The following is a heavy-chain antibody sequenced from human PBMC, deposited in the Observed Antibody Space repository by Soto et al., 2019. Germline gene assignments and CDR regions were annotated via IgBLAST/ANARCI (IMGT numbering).Heavy chain of an antibody. J-gene: IGHJ6*03. Sequence: GGSLRLSCAASGFTFSSYGMHWVRQAPGKGLEWVAVIWYDGSNKYYADSVKGRFTISRDNSKNTLYLQMNSLRAEDTAVYYCARGKGYGARSSYYMDVWGKGTTVTVSS. V-gene: IGHV3-33*01. CDR2: IWYDGSNK. D-gene: IGHD4-17*01. CDR3: ARGKGYGARSSYYMDV. CDR1: GFTFSSYG.